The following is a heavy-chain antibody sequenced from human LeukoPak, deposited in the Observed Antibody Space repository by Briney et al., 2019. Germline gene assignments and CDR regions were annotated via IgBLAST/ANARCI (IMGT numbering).Heavy chain of an antibody. CDR1: GFTFSSYW. CDR2: LNSDGSST. J-gene: IGHJ4*03. CDR3: ARDPSSMAGYFDY. Sequence: GGSLRLSCAASGFTFSSYWKHWVRQAPGKGLVWVSRLNSDGSSTTYADSVTGRFTISRDNAKNTLYLQMNSPTAEDTAVYYCARDPSSMAGYFDYWGQGTLVTVSS. V-gene: IGHV3-74*01. D-gene: IGHD5-24*01.